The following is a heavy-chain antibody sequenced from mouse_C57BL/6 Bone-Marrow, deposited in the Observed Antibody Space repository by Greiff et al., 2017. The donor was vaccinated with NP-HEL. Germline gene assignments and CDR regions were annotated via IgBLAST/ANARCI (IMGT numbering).Heavy chain of an antibody. Sequence: VQRVESGAELVKPGASVKMSCKASGYTFTSYWITWVKQRPGQGLEWIGDIYPGSGSTNYNEKFKSKATLTVDTSSSTAYMQLSSLTSEDSAVYYCARLPYDYDDYWGQGTTLTVSS. CDR3: ARLPYDYDDY. V-gene: IGHV1-55*01. CDR2: IYPGSGST. D-gene: IGHD2-14*01. J-gene: IGHJ2*01. CDR1: GYTFTSYW.